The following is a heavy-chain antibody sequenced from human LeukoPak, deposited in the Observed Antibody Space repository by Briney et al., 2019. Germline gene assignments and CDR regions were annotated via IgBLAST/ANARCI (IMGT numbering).Heavy chain of an antibody. CDR3: ARVRPYYYDTSSSYYFDY. V-gene: IGHV4-59*01. CDR1: GGSIRSYD. J-gene: IGHJ4*02. D-gene: IGHD3-22*01. Sequence: SSETLSLTCTVSGGSIRSYDWSWIWQPPGKGLEWIGDIYYSGSTNYNPSVKSRVTISVDTSKKQFSLKLSSVTAADMAIYYCARVRPYYYDTSSSYYFDYWGQGTLVTVSS. CDR2: IYYSGST.